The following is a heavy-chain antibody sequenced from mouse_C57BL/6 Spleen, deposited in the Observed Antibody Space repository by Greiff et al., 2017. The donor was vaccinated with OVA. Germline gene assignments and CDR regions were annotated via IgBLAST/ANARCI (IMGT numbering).Heavy chain of an antibody. J-gene: IGHJ3*01. Sequence: VQLQQPGAELVRPGSSVKLSCKASGYTFTSYWMHWVKQRPIQGLEWIGNIDTSDSETHYNQKFKDKATLTVDKSSSTAYMQLSSLTSEDAAVYYCAREDGLGDWFAYWGKGTLVTVSA. D-gene: IGHD2-3*01. V-gene: IGHV1-52*01. CDR2: IDTSDSET. CDR3: AREDGLGDWFAY. CDR1: GYTFTSYW.